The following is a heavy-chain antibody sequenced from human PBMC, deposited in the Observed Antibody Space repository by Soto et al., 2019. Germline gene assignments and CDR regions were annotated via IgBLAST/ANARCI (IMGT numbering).Heavy chain of an antibody. J-gene: IGHJ5*02. D-gene: IGHD4-17*01. CDR1: GYSFTSYW. CDR2: IDPSDSYT. CDR3: ARLRYDYGDYLWFDP. V-gene: IGHV5-10-1*01. Sequence: PGESLKISCKGSGYSFTSYWINWVRQMPGKGLEWMGRIDPSDSYTKYSPSFQGHVTMSADKSISTAYLQWSSLKASDTAMYYCARLRYDYGDYLWFDPWGQGTLVTVSS.